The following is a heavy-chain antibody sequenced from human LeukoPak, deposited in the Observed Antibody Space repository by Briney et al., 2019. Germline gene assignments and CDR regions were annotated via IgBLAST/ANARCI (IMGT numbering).Heavy chain of an antibody. CDR2: IYYSGST. CDR1: GGSISSYY. Sequence: SETLSLICTVSGGSISSYYWSWIRQPPGKGLEWIGYIYYSGSTNYNPSLKSRVTISVDTSKNQFSLKLSSVTAADTAVYYCARDRGSSGWNDAFDIWGQGTMVTVSS. V-gene: IGHV4-59*01. J-gene: IGHJ3*02. D-gene: IGHD6-19*01. CDR3: ARDRGSSGWNDAFDI.